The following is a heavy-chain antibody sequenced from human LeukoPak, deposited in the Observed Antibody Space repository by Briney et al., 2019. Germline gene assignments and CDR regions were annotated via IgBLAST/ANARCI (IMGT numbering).Heavy chain of an antibody. CDR1: GYSFTSYW. CDR2: IYPGDSDT. V-gene: IGHV5-51*01. CDR3: ATDTDHPCGGDCTTPYYFDY. Sequence: GESLKISCKGSGYSFTSYWIGWVRQMPGKGLEWMGIIYPGDSDTRYSPSFQGQVTISADKSISTAYLQWSSLKASDTAMYYCATDTDHPCGGDCTTPYYFDYWGQGTLVTVSS. D-gene: IGHD2-21*02. J-gene: IGHJ4*02.